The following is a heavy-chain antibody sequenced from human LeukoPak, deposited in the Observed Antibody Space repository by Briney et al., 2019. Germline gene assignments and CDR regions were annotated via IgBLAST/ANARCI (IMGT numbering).Heavy chain of an antibody. V-gene: IGHV3-23*01. J-gene: IGHJ4*02. CDR2: ITGSGGST. Sequence: PGGTLRLSCAASGFIFSTYGMSWVRQDPGKGLEWVSRITGSGGSTNYADFAKGRFTISRDNSKNTLYLQMNSLRAEDTAVYYCAKVPVVTMIVVVIFDYWGQGTLVTVSS. D-gene: IGHD3-22*01. CDR3: AKVPVVTMIVVVIFDY. CDR1: GFIFSTYG.